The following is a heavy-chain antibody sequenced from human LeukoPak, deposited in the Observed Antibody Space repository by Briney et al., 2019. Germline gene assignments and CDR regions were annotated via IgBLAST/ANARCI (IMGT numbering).Heavy chain of an antibody. CDR2: ISGGGSST. J-gene: IGHJ4*02. D-gene: IGHD2-21*02. CDR3: AKGGVTDRRFDY. V-gene: IGHV3-23*01. CDR1: GFTFSNFA. Sequence: GSLRLSCAASGFTFSNFAMSWVRQPPGKGLEWVSTISGGGSSTLYADSVKGRFTISRDNPRDNSKNTLYLQMNSLRAEDTAVYYCAKGGVTDRRFDYWGQGTLVTVSS.